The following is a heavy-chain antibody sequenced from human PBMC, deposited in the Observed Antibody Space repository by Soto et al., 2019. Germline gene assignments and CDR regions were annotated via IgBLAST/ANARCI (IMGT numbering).Heavy chain of an antibody. J-gene: IGHJ6*02. D-gene: IGHD2-2*01. CDR2: IYYSGST. Sequence: PSETLSPTCTVASRSISRDSCSWVRQPQEKGLEEMVYIYYSGSTNSNHSLKSRVTISVDTSKNPCSLKMSSVTARATAAYFCARVARDQLAPGFSYYGMDVWGQGTTVTVSS. CDR1: SRSISRDS. CDR3: ARVARDQLAPGFSYYGMDV. V-gene: IGHV4-59*01.